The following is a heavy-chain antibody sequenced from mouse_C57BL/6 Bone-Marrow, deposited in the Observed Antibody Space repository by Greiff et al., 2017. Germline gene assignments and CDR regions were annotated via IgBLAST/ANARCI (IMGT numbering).Heavy chain of an antibody. CDR3: ARLNWAWFAY. CDR1: GFTFSSYG. J-gene: IGHJ3*01. Sequence: DVKLVESGGDLVKPGGSLKLSCAASGFTFSSYGMSWVRQTPDKRLEWVATISSGGSYTYYPDSVKGRFTISRDNAKNTLYLQMSSLKSEDTAMYYCARLNWAWFAYWGQETLVTVSA. D-gene: IGHD4-1*01. V-gene: IGHV5-6*02. CDR2: ISSGGSYT.